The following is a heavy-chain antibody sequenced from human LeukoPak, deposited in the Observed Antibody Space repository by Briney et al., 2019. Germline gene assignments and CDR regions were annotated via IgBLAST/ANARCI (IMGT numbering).Heavy chain of an antibody. D-gene: IGHD6-13*01. J-gene: IGHJ6*03. CDR1: GGSISSSSYY. CDR3: ASFSSWYGDYYYYYMDV. Sequence: PSETLSLTCTVSGGSISSSSYYWGWIRQPPGKGLEWIGSIYYSGSTYYNPSLKSRVTISVDTSKNQFSLKLSSVTAADTAVYYCASFSSWYGDYYYYYMDVWGKGITVTVSS. CDR2: IYYSGST. V-gene: IGHV4-39*01.